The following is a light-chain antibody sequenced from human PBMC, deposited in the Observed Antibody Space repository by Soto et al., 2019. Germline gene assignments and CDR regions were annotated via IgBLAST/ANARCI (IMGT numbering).Light chain of an antibody. V-gene: IGLV2-11*01. CDR2: DVS. Sequence: QSALTQPRSVSGSLGQSVTISCTGTSSDVGTYNYVSWYQQHPGKAPKVMLYDVSERPSGVTDRFSGSKSGNTASLTISGLQAEDEADYYCCSYAGSPRYVLGTGTKLTVL. CDR1: SSDVGTYNY. CDR3: CSYAGSPRYV. J-gene: IGLJ1*01.